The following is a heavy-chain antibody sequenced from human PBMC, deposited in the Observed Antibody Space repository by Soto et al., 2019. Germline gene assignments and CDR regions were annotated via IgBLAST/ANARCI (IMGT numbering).Heavy chain of an antibody. V-gene: IGHV4-38-2*02. D-gene: IGHD2-15*01. CDR1: GYSISSGYH. J-gene: IGHJ5*02. Sequence: PSETLSLTCTVSGYSISSGYHWAWIRQPPGKGLEWLGSVHYSGNTYYNPSLKSRLTISVDKSKNQFSLNLSSVTAADTAVYYCARQDRVVAEGRWFDPWGQGTMVTVYS. CDR2: VHYSGNT. CDR3: ARQDRVVAEGRWFDP.